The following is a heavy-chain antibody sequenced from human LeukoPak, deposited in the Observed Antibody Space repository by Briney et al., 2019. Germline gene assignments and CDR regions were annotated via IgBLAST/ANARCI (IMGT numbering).Heavy chain of an antibody. V-gene: IGHV3-23*01. CDR2: ISGSGGST. CDR3: ADFSSSSAYFDY. CDR1: GFTFSSYA. J-gene: IGHJ4*02. D-gene: IGHD6-6*01. Sequence: GGSLRLSCAASGFTFSSYAMSWVRQAPGKGLEWVSAISGSGGSTYYADSVKGRFTISRDNSKNTLYLQMSSLRAEDTAVYYCADFSSSSAYFDYWGQGTLVTVSS.